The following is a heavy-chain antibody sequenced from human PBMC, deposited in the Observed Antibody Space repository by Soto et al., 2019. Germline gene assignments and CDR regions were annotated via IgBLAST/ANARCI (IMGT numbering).Heavy chain of an antibody. CDR2: ISGSGSST. D-gene: IGHD2-2*01. V-gene: IGHV3-23*01. CDR3: AKDIGYCRSISCVFFDY. J-gene: IGHJ4*02. Sequence: GGSLRLSCAASGFTFSSYAMSWVRQAPGKGLEWITAISGSGSSTYYADSVKGRFTISRDNPRSTLYLQMNSLRADDTAVYYCAKDIGYCRSISCVFFDYWGQGTLVTVYS. CDR1: GFTFSSYA.